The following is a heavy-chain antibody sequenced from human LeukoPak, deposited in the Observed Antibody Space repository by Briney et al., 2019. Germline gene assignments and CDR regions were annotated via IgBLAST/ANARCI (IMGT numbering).Heavy chain of an antibody. CDR3: VRFSTEWDDAL. CDR2: IYSGGST. J-gene: IGHJ4*02. Sequence: GGSLRLSCAVSGFSVKNNYMSWVRQPPGKGLEWVSAIYSGGSTFYTDSVKGRFTVSRDIAQNTLSLQMNSLRAEDTAIYYCVRFSTEWDDALWGQGALVSVSS. V-gene: IGHV3-53*01. D-gene: IGHD3-3*02. CDR1: GFSVKNNY.